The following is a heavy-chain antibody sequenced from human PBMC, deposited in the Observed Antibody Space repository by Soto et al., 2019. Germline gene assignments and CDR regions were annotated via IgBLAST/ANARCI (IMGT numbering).Heavy chain of an antibody. CDR2: ISYDGSNK. CDR3: ARDPRRPTDVDIYY. CDR1: GFTFSSYA. J-gene: IGHJ4*02. Sequence: ESGGGVVQPGRSLRLSCAASGFTFSSYAMHWVRQAPGKGLEWVAVISYDGSNKYYADSVKGRFTISRDNSKNTLYLQMNSLRAEDTAVYYCARDPRRPTDVDIYYWGQGTLVTVSS. V-gene: IGHV3-30-3*01. D-gene: IGHD5-12*01.